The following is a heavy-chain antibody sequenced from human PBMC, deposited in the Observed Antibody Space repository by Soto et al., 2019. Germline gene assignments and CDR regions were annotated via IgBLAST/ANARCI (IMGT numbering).Heavy chain of an antibody. CDR2: FDPEDGET. J-gene: IGHJ4*02. V-gene: IGHV1-24*01. CDR3: ATDSAYCSGGSCYDDY. CDR1: GYRLTELS. Sequence: GASVKVSCKVSGYRLTELSMHWVRQAPGKGLEWMGGFDPEDGETIYAQKFQGRVTMTEDTSTDTAYMELSSLRSEDTAVYYCATDSAYCSGGSCYDDYWGQGTLVTVSS. D-gene: IGHD2-15*01.